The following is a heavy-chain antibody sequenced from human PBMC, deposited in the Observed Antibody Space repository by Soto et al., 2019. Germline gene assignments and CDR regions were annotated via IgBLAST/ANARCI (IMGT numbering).Heavy chain of an antibody. Sequence: QITLKESGPTLVKPTQTLTLTCTFSGFSLSTSGVGVGWIRQPPGKAMECLALIYWDGDKRYSPSLKSRLTITKDTSKNQVVLTMTNMDPVDTATYYCAHSGGSSSWYSHYMDVWGKGTTVTVSS. J-gene: IGHJ6*03. CDR1: GFSLSTSGVG. CDR3: AHSGGSSSWYSHYMDV. D-gene: IGHD6-13*01. CDR2: IYWDGDK. V-gene: IGHV2-5*02.